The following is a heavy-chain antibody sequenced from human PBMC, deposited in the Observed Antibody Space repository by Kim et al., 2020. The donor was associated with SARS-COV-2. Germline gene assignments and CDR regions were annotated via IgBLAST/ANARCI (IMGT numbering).Heavy chain of an antibody. V-gene: IGHV4-38-2*01. CDR1: GSSIGGAYY. Sequence: SETLSLTCSVSGSSIGGAYYWGWIRQPPGRGLEWIGSISHCGHTYYDPSLQSRVTISVDTSKQEFSLNLSSVTATDTAIYYCARHVVTGWFSFDKWGQGRMVTVSS. CDR3: ARHVVTGWFSFDK. D-gene: IGHD6-19*01. J-gene: IGHJ3*02. CDR2: ISHCGHT.